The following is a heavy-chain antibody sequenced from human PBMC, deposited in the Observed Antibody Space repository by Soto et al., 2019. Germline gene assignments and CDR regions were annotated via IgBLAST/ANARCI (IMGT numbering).Heavy chain of an antibody. V-gene: IGHV3-48*01. Sequence: EVQLVESGGGLVQRGGSLRLSCAASGLTFSSYSMNWVRQAPGKGLEWVSYISSSSSTIYYADSVKGRFTISRDNXXXXXXXXXXXXXXXXXXXXXXXXXXXXXXXXXXXDXWGQGTTVTVSS. CDR3: XXXXXXXXXXXXXDX. CDR2: ISSSSSTI. CDR1: GLTFSSYS. J-gene: IGHJ6*02.